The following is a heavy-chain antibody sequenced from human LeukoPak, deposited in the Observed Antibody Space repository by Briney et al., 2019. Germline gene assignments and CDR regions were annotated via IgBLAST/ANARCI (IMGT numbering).Heavy chain of an antibody. D-gene: IGHD2-8*01. CDR3: ARENYCTNGVCWAFDP. CDR1: GGSISDSDYY. J-gene: IGHJ5*02. CDR2: IYYTGSA. V-gene: IGHV4-39*07. Sequence: PSETLSLTCTVSGGSISDSDYYWSWIRQPPGKGLEWLGNIYYTGSASYNPSLKSRVTFSVDTFKNQFSLHLSSVTAADTAVYYCARENYCTNGVCWAFDPWGQGTLVTVSS.